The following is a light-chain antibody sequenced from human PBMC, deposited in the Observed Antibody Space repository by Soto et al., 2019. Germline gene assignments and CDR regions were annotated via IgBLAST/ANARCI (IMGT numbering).Light chain of an antibody. V-gene: IGLV2-23*01. CDR3: CSYASSSSYV. CDR1: IGDVGTYNF. CDR2: EGT. Sequence: QSALTQAASVSGSPGQSITISCTGTIGDVGTYNFVSWYQQHTAKAPKLLIYEGTQRPSGVSSRFSGSKSGNTASLTISGLQAEDEADYYCCSYASSSSYVFGTGTKVTVL. J-gene: IGLJ1*01.